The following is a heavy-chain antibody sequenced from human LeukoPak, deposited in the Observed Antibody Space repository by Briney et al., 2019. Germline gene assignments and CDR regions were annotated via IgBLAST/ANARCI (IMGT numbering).Heavy chain of an antibody. CDR3: AGTSIRVGTTDEDY. D-gene: IGHD2/OR15-2a*01. Sequence: GGSLRLSCAASGFTFSSYWMSWVRQAPGKGLEWVANIKQDGSEKYYVDSVKGRFTISRDNAKNSLYLQMNSPRAEDTAVYYCAGTSIRVGTTDEDYWGQGTLVTVSS. V-gene: IGHV3-7*01. CDR2: IKQDGSEK. J-gene: IGHJ4*02. CDR1: GFTFSSYW.